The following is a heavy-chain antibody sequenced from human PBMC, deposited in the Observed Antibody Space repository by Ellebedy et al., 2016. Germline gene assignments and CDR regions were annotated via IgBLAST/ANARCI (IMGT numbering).Heavy chain of an antibody. CDR2: ITTYNGNT. CDR3: ARDTRDGVGSSEAYYDP. Sequence: ASVKVSXXTSGYTFTSSAITWVRQAPGQGLEWMGWITTYNGNTNYAQRLQGRVTMTTDTSTSTAYMELRSLRSDDTAVYYCARDTRDGVGSSEAYYDPWGQGTLVTVSS. CDR1: GYTFTSSA. V-gene: IGHV1-18*01. J-gene: IGHJ5*02. D-gene: IGHD1-26*01.